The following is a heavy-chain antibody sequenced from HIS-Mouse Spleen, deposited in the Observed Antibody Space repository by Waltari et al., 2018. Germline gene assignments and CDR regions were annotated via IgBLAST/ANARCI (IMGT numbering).Heavy chain of an antibody. CDR2: ISYRGCT. D-gene: IGHD6-13*01. CDR1: GGSISSSSYY. CDR3: AREIPYSSSWYDWYFDL. J-gene: IGHJ2*01. Sequence: QLQLQESGPGLVKPSETLSLTCTVSGGSISSSSYYWGWIRQPPGKGLEWIGSISYRGCTYYNPSLKGRVTISVDTSKNQFSLKLSAVTAADTAVYYCAREIPYSSSWYDWYFDLWGRGTLVTVSS. V-gene: IGHV4-39*07.